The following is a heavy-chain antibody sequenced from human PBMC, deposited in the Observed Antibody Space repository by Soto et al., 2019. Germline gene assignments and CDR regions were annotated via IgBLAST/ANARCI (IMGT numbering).Heavy chain of an antibody. J-gene: IGHJ4*02. CDR3: ARAVGGGIGNYFDY. Sequence: ASVKVSCKASGYTFTGYYMHWVRQAPGQGLEWMGWINPNSGGTNYAQKFQGWVTMTRDTSISTAYMELSRLRSDGTAVFFWARAVGGGIGNYFDYWGQGTLVTVSS. CDR1: GYTFTGYY. V-gene: IGHV1-2*04. D-gene: IGHD3-16*01. CDR2: INPNSGGT.